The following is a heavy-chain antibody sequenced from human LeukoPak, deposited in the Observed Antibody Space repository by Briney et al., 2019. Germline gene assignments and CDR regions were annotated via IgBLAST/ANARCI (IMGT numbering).Heavy chain of an antibody. CDR2: IYYSGST. Sequence: SETLSLTCTVSGGSISSSSYYWGWIRQPPGKGLEWIGSIYYSGSTYYNPSLKSRVTISVDTSKNQFSLKLSSVTAADTAVYYCARPHYYGSGKGWFDPWGQGTLVTVSS. V-gene: IGHV4-39*01. D-gene: IGHD3-10*01. J-gene: IGHJ5*02. CDR1: GGSISSSSYY. CDR3: ARPHYYGSGKGWFDP.